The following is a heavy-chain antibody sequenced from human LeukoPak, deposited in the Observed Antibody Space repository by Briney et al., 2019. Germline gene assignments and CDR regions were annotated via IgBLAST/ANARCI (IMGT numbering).Heavy chain of an antibody. Sequence: GCLRLSCTPSGFSSGDYAMSWVRQAPGKGRGWVGFVRSKAYGGTTEYAASVKGRFTISRDDSKSIAYLQMNSLKTEDTAVYYCTRRSLAAAGYFDYWGQGTLVTASS. CDR3: TRRSLAAAGYFDY. J-gene: IGHJ4*02. D-gene: IGHD6-13*01. CDR2: VRSKAYGGTT. V-gene: IGHV3-49*04. CDR1: GFSSGDYA.